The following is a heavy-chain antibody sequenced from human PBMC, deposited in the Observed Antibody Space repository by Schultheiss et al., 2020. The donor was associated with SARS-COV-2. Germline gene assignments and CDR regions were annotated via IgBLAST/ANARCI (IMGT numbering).Heavy chain of an antibody. V-gene: IGHV1-2*02. CDR3: ARDRRDGYNYSYYYYYMDV. Sequence: ASVKVSCKASGYTFTGYYMHWVRQAPGQGLEWMGWMNPNSGNTGYAQKFQGRVTMTRDTSISTAYMELSSLRSEDTAVYYCARDRRDGYNYSYYYYYMDVWGKGTTVTVSS. CDR1: GYTFTGYY. D-gene: IGHD5-24*01. J-gene: IGHJ6*03. CDR2: MNPNSGNT.